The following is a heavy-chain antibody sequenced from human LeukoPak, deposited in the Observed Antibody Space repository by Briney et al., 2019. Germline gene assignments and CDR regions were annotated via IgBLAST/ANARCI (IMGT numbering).Heavy chain of an antibody. V-gene: IGHV4-61*01. CDR2: IYYSGST. J-gene: IGHJ4*02. CDR1: GGSVISGYYY. Sequence: SETLSLTCTVSGGSVISGYYYWSWIRQPPGQGLEWIGYIYYSGSTNYNPSLKSRVTISVDTSNNQFSLKLSSVTAADTAVYYCARVKYDSSGNSPHFDYWGQGTLVTVSS. D-gene: IGHD3-22*01. CDR3: ARVKYDSSGNSPHFDY.